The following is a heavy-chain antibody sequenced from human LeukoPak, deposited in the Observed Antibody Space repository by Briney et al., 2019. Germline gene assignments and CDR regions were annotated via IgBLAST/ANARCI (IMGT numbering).Heavy chain of an antibody. CDR3: ARDPPGSGSFLDN. CDR1: GGSIHSYY. J-gene: IGHJ4*02. V-gene: IGHV4-59*01. Sequence: SETLSFTGTVSGGSIHSYYWSWIRQPPGRGLEYIGYIYYTGSTNYNPSLKSRVTISVDMSKNQFSLKLSSVTAAPTAVYYCARDPPGSGSFLDNWGQGTLVTVSS. D-gene: IGHD3-10*01. CDR2: IYYTGST.